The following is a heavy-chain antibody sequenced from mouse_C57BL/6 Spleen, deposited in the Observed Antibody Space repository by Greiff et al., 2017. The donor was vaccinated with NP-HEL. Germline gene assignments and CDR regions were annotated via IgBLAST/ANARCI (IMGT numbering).Heavy chain of an antibody. D-gene: IGHD2-14*01. V-gene: IGHV1-82*01. CDR3: ARHRIFYFDY. J-gene: IGHJ2*01. Sequence: VKLMESGPELVKPGASVKISCKASGYAFSSSWMNWVKQRPGKGLEWIGRIYPGDGDTNYNGKFKGKASLTADKSSSTAYMQLSSLTSEDSAVYFCARHRIFYFDYWGQGTTRTVSS. CDR2: IYPGDGDT. CDR1: GYAFSSSW.